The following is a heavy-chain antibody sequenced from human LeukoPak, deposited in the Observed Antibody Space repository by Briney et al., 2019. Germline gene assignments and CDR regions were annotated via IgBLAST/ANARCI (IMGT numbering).Heavy chain of an antibody. CDR3: ARGSGGSAWLIDY. D-gene: IGHD3-16*01. CDR2: ITSSSTYI. J-gene: IGHJ4*02. Sequence: GGSLRLSCAASGFSFSSHSMNWVRQAPGEGLEWVSIITSSSTYIDYADSVRGRFTISRDDAKNSLFLQMNSLRAEDTALYYCARGSGGSAWLIDYWGQGALVTVSS. CDR1: GFSFSSHS. V-gene: IGHV3-21*01.